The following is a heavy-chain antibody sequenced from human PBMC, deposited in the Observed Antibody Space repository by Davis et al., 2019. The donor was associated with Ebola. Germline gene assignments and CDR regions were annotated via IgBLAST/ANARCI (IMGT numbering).Heavy chain of an antibody. CDR3: ARARYSSGRNLPFDY. Sequence: PGGSLRLSCPPSAFTFSSYAMSWVRQAPGKGLEWVSVIYSGGSTYYADSVKGRFTISRDNSKNTLYLQMNSLRAEDTAVYYCARARYSSGRNLPFDYWGQGTLVTVSS. V-gene: IGHV3-66*01. D-gene: IGHD6-19*01. CDR1: AFTFSSYA. CDR2: IYSGGST. J-gene: IGHJ4*02.